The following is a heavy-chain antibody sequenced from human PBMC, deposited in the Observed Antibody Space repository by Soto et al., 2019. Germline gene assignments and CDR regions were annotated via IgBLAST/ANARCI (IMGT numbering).Heavy chain of an antibody. Sequence: PSETLSLTCTVSGGSISSGGYYWSWIRQHPGQGLEWYGYINYSASIYYNPSRKGTVTISVDTSQNQFSLRLCSVAAADTAVYCCARVLSSSWKGDAFDTWGQGTMVTVSS. CDR2: INYSASI. D-gene: IGHD6-13*01. V-gene: IGHV4-31*01. J-gene: IGHJ3*02. CDR3: ARVLSSSWKGDAFDT. CDR1: GGSISSGGYY.